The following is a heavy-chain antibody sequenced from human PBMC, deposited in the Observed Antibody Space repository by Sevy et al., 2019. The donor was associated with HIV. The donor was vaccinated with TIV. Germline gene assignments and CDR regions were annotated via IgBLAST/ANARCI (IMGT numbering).Heavy chain of an antibody. Sequence: QLGGSLRLSCAASGFTFSSYTMHWVRQAPGKGLEWVANIIYDGRMKYYADSVKGRFTISRDNSKNTLYLQMNSLSAEDTAVYYCARDQHDYAGNVRTGWFDPWGQGILVTVSS. J-gene: IGHJ5*02. CDR2: IIYDGRMK. V-gene: IGHV3-30*04. D-gene: IGHD4-17*01. CDR3: ARDQHDYAGNVRTGWFDP. CDR1: GFTFSSYT.